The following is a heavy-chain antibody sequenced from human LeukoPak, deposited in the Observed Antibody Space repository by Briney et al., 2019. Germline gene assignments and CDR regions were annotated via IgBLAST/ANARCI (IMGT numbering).Heavy chain of an antibody. CDR3: ARAQGNYDILTAGY. J-gene: IGHJ4*02. D-gene: IGHD3-9*01. CDR2: INPNSGGT. CDR1: GYTFTGYY. V-gene: IGHV1-2*02. Sequence: ASVKVSCKASGYTFTGYYMHWVRQAPGQGLEWMGWINPNSGGTNYAQKFQGRVTMTRDTSISTAYMELSRLRSDDTAVYYCARAQGNYDILTAGYWGQGTLATVSS.